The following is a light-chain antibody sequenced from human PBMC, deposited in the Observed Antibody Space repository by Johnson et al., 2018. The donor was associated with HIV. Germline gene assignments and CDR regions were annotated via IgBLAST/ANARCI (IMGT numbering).Light chain of an antibody. Sequence: QSVLTQPPSVSAAPGQKVTISCSGSSSNIGNNYVSWYQQVPGTAPKLLIYDNNKRPSGIPDRFSGSKSGTSATLGITGLKTGDEADYYCGIWDASLSPLYVFGSGTKVTVL. CDR1: SSNIGNNY. V-gene: IGLV1-51*01. J-gene: IGLJ1*01. CDR2: DNN. CDR3: GIWDASLSPLYV.